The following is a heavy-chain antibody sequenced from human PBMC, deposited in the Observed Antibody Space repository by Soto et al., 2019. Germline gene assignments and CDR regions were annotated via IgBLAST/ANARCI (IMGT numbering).Heavy chain of an antibody. J-gene: IGHJ4*02. V-gene: IGHV4-34*01. CDR3: ARGFLGATRLFDY. Sequence: QVQLQQWGAGLLKPSETLSLTCAVYGGSFSGYYWSWIRQPPGKGLEWIGEINHSGRTNYNPSLKSRVTISVDTSKNQFSLKLSSVTAADTAVYYCARGFLGATRLFDYWGQGTLVTVSS. CDR1: GGSFSGYY. CDR2: INHSGRT. D-gene: IGHD1-26*01.